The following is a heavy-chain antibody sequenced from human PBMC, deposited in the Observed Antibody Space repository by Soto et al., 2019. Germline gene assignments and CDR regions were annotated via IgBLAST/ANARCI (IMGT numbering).Heavy chain of an antibody. D-gene: IGHD6-6*01. CDR3: ARQSSSFDGFDP. Sequence: EVQLVQSGAEVKKPGESLKISCKGSGRSFTNSWIGWVRQMPGKGLEWMGIIYPGDSDTRYSPSFQGQVTISADKSISTAYLQLSSLKVSYTDMYYCARQSSSFDGFDPWGQGTLVTVSS. J-gene: IGHJ5*02. V-gene: IGHV5-51*01. CDR2: IYPGDSDT. CDR1: GRSFTNSW.